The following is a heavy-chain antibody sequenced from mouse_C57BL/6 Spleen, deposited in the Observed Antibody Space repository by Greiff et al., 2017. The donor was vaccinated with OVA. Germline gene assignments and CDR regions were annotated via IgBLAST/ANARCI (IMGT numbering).Heavy chain of an antibody. J-gene: IGHJ4*01. Sequence: VQLQQSGPELVKPGASVKISCKASGYAFSSSWMNWVKQRPGQGLEWIGRIYPGDGDTNYNGKFKGKATLTADKSSSTAYMQLSSLTSEDSAVYFCARSYYDYDLYAMDYWGQGTSVTVSS. CDR2: IYPGDGDT. CDR1: GYAFSSSW. V-gene: IGHV1-82*01. CDR3: ARSYYDYDLYAMDY. D-gene: IGHD2-4*01.